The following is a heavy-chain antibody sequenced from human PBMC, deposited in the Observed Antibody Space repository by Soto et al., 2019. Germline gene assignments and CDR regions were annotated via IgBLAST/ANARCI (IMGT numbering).Heavy chain of an antibody. CDR2: INHSGST. J-gene: IGHJ6*02. CDR1: GGSFSGYY. CDR3: ARQVPAANYYYYGMDV. V-gene: IGHV4-34*01. D-gene: IGHD2-2*01. Sequence: SETLSLTCAVYGGSFSGYYWSWIRQPPGKGLEWIGEINHSGSTNYNPSLKSRVTISVDTSKDQFSLKLSSVTAADTAVYYCARQVPAANYYYYGMDVWGQGTTVTVSS.